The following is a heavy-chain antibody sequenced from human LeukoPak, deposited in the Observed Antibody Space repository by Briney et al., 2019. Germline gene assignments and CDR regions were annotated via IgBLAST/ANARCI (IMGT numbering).Heavy chain of an antibody. CDR3: ARDMGTYDFWSGYYPNWFDP. Sequence: SETLSLTCTVSGGSISSGGYYWSWIRQPPGKGLEWIGYIYHSGSTYYNPSLKSRVTISVDTSKNQFSLKLSSVTAADTAVYYCARDMGTYDFWSGYYPNWFDPWGQGTLVTVSS. V-gene: IGHV4-30-2*01. D-gene: IGHD3-3*01. CDR2: IYHSGST. J-gene: IGHJ5*02. CDR1: GGSISSGGYY.